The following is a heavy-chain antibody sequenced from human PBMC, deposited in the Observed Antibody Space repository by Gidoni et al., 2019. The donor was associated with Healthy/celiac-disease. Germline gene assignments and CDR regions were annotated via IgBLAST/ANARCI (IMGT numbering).Heavy chain of an antibody. J-gene: IGHJ5*02. CDR2: IYSGGST. CDR3: ARELTRTGTTYNWFDP. CDR1: GFTVSSNY. V-gene: IGHV3-53*02. D-gene: IGHD1-1*01. Sequence: EVQLVETGGGLIQPGGSLRLSCAASGFTVSSNYMSWVRQAPGKGLEWVSVIYSGGSTYYADPVKGRFTISRDNSKNTLYLQMNSLRAEDTAVYYCARELTRTGTTYNWFDPWGQGTLVTVSS.